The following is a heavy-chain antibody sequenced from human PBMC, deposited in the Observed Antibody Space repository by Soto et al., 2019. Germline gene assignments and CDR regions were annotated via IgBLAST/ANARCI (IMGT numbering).Heavy chain of an antibody. D-gene: IGHD6-6*01. J-gene: IGHJ6*02. V-gene: IGHV3-30-3*01. CDR3: ARSSSSLYYYYGMDV. CDR2: ISYDGSNK. Sequence: PVGSLRLSCAASGFTFSSYAMHWVRQAPGKGLEWVAVISYDGSNKYYADSVKGRFTISRDNSKNTLYLQMNSLRAEDTAVYYCARSSSSLYYYYGMDVWGQGTTVTVS. CDR1: GFTFSSYA.